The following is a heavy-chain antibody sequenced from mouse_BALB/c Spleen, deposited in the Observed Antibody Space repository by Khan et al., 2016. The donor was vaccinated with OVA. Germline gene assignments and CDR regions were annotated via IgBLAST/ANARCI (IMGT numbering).Heavy chain of an antibody. Sequence: EVELVESGGGLVKPGGSLKLSCAASRFTFSDYYMYWVRQTPEKRLEWVATISDGGTYTYYPDSVKGRFTISRDDVKDNLYLQMSSLKSVEAAMYYCARVYYGDPLACWGQGTLVTVSA. V-gene: IGHV5-4*02. CDR3: ARVYYGDPLAC. D-gene: IGHD2-13*01. J-gene: IGHJ3*01. CDR2: ISDGGTYT. CDR1: RFTFSDYY.